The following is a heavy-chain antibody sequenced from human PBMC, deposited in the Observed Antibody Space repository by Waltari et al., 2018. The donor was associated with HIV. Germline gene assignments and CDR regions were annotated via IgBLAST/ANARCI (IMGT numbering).Heavy chain of an antibody. CDR1: GFTVSTNY. CDR3: TRGPPSGYWYFDL. D-gene: IGHD3-10*01. J-gene: IGHJ2*01. V-gene: IGHV3-53*02. CDR2: LYSGGTP. Sequence: EVQLVETGGDLNQPGGSLRLSCAASGFTVSTNYMGWVRQAPGKGLEWFSFLYSGGTPYYADSVKGRFTISRDSSENTVDLQMNSLRAEDTAVYYCTRGPPSGYWYFDLWGRGTLVTVSS.